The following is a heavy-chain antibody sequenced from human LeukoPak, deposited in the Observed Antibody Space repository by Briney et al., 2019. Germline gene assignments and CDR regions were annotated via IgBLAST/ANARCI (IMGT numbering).Heavy chain of an antibody. D-gene: IGHD1-1*01. CDR2: IYPGDSGT. J-gene: IGHJ3*02. CDR3: ARLLERRPDAFDI. V-gene: IGHV5-51*01. CDR1: GYSFTSYW. Sequence: GESLKISCKGSGYSFTSYWIGWVRQMPGKGLEWMGIIYPGDSGTRYSPSFQGQVTISADKSISTAYLQWSSLKASDTAMYYCARLLERRPDAFDIWGQGTMVTVSS.